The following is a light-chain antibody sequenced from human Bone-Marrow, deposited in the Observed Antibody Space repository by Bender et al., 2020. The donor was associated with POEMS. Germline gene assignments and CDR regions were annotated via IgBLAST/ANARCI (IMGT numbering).Light chain of an antibody. J-gene: IGLJ1*01. CDR2: YVT. Sequence: SALTQPASVSGSPGQSITLSCTGTSSDVGYYNHVSWYQQRPGRAPKLIIYYVTNRPSGVSDRFSGSKSGNTASLTISWIQAEDEAGYNCSSYTSSSTLPYVFGTGTKVTVL. CDR1: SSDVGYYNH. CDR3: SSYTSSSTLPYV. V-gene: IGLV2-14*01.